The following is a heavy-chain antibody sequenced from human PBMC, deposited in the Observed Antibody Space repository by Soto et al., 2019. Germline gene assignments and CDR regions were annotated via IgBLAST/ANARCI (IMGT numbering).Heavy chain of an antibody. D-gene: IGHD6-13*01. V-gene: IGHV3-33*03. CDR3: AKGLESGSLKYCDH. CDR1: GFTFGSFA. CDR2: ISFPGRNQ. Sequence: QLVESGGGVVQPGKSLRLSCAGSGFTFGSFAMHWVRQAPGKGLEWVAVISFPGRNQYYADSVKGRFTISRDNSKNTVYLQMSSLRAEDTAVYYCAKGLESGSLKYCDHWGQGALVTVSS. J-gene: IGHJ4*02.